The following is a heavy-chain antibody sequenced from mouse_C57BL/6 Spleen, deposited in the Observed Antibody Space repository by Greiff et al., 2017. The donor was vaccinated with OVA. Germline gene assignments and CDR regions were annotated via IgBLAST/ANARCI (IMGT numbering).Heavy chain of an antibody. V-gene: IGHV5-4*01. Sequence: EVHLVESGGGLVKPGGSLKLSCAASGFTFSSYAMSWVRQTPEKRLEWVATISDGGSYTYYPDNVKGRFTISRDNAKNNLYLQMSHLKSEDTAMYYCARDRTYYSNYGGFAYWGQGTLVTVSA. CDR3: ARDRTYYSNYGGFAY. D-gene: IGHD2-5*01. CDR2: ISDGGSYT. CDR1: GFTFSSYA. J-gene: IGHJ3*01.